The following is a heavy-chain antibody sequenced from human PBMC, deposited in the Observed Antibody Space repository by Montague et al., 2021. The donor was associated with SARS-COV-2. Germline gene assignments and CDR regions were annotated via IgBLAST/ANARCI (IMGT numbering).Heavy chain of an antibody. D-gene: IGHD3-10*01. Sequence: SETLSLTCTVHGTSFSGYYWNWIRQPPGKGLEWIGEINHGGSTKYCPSLKSRLTISVDTSKNQFSLKLTFVAAADTAVYYCARLRDGVVPSPILGVGPYNSYSYMDFGGGGPPVT. V-gene: IGHV4-34*01. CDR1: GTSFSGYY. J-gene: IGHJ6*03. CDR3: ARLRDGVVPSPILGVGPYNSYSYMDF. CDR2: INHGGST.